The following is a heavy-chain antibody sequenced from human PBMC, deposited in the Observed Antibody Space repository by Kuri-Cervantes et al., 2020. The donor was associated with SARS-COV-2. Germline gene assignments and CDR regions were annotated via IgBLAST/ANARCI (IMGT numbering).Heavy chain of an antibody. CDR2: IIPIFGIA. V-gene: IGHV1-69*10. D-gene: IGHD3-3*01. CDR3: ATHPDDFWSGYYTGYYGMDV. Sequence: SVKVSCKASGYTFTSYAMHWVRQAPGQRLEWMGGIIPIFGIANYAQKFQGRVTITADKSTSTAYMELSSLRSEDTAVYYCATHPDDFWSGYYTGYYGMDVWGQGTTVTVSS. CDR1: GYTFTSYA. J-gene: IGHJ6*02.